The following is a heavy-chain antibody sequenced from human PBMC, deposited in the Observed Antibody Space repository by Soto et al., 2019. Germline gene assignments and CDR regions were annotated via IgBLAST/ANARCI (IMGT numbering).Heavy chain of an antibody. CDR3: ARDWNGYRDY. Sequence: GGSLRLSCAASGFMFSGYWMTWVRQAPGKGLEWVANVKQDGSEIYYVDSVEGRFTISRDNAKNSLYLQMNSLRAEDTAVYYCARDWNGYRDYWGQGTLVTAPQ. D-gene: IGHD5-12*01. V-gene: IGHV3-7*05. J-gene: IGHJ4*02. CDR2: VKQDGSEI. CDR1: GFMFSGYW.